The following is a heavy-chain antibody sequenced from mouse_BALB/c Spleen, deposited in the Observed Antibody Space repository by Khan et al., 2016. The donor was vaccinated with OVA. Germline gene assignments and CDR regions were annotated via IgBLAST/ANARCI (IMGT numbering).Heavy chain of an antibody. V-gene: IGHV2-6-2*01. J-gene: IGHJ1*01. Sequence: QVQLKESGPDLVAPSQSLSITCTVSGFSLTSYGVHWVRQPPGKGLEWLVVILSDGITTYNSALKSRLSISKDNSKSQVFLQMNSLQTEDTAMYYCARHRFGYFDVWGAGTTVTVSS. CDR1: GFSLTSYG. CDR3: ARHRFGYFDV. CDR2: ILSDGIT.